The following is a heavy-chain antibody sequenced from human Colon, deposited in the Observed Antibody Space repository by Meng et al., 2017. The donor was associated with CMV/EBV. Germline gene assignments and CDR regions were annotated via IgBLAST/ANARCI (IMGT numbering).Heavy chain of an antibody. D-gene: IGHD6-13*01. CDR2: ISTYNGNT. V-gene: IGHV1-18*01. J-gene: IGHJ5*02. CDR3: MRGAGAGGRDWFDP. CDR1: GYSFTTYG. Sequence: ASVKVSCKASGYSFTTYGISWVRQAPGQGLEWMAWISTYNGNTDYAQKFQGRVTLTTDASTTTTYMELRGLRFEDTAIYYCMRGAGAGGRDWFDPWGQGTLVTVSS.